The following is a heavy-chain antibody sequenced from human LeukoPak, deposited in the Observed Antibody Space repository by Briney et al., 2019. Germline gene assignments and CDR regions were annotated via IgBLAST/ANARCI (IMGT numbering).Heavy chain of an antibody. D-gene: IGHD3-10*01. CDR2: IIPIFGTA. J-gene: IGHJ4*02. CDR3: AREGLLWFEELVPLTYFDY. CDR1: GGTFSSYA. V-gene: IGHV1-69*05. Sequence: SVKVSCKASGGTFSSYAISWVRQAPGQGLEWMGRIIPIFGTANYAQKFQGRVTITTDESTSTAYMELSSLRSEDTAVYYCAREGLLWFEELVPLTYFDYWGQGTLVTVSS.